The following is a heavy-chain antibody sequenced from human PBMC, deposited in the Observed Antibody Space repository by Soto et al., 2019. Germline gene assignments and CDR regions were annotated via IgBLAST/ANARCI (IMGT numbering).Heavy chain of an antibody. Sequence: QVQLVQSGAEVKKPGSSVKVSCKASGGTFSSYTISWVRQAPGQGLEWMGRIIPILGIANYAQRFQGRITITADRSTSTAYMALSSLRSDDTAVYYCARSIVGATQGDFDYWGQGTLVTVSS. V-gene: IGHV1-69*02. CDR3: ARSIVGATQGDFDY. CDR1: GGTFSSYT. CDR2: IIPILGIA. D-gene: IGHD1-26*01. J-gene: IGHJ4*02.